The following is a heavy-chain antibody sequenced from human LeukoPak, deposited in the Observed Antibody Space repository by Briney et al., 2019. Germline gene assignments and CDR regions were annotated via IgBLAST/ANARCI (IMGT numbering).Heavy chain of an antibody. Sequence: GGSLRLSCVVSGFTFSSYSMNWVRQAPGKGLEWVSSMSDIGPNTYYADSVKGRFTISRDTSKNTLLLQMNSLRADDTALYFCARRLSLRFDAFAVWGPGTVVTVSS. J-gene: IGHJ3*01. V-gene: IGHV3-23*01. CDR3: ARRLSLRFDAFAV. CDR1: GFTFSSYS. D-gene: IGHD3-3*01. CDR2: MSDIGPNT.